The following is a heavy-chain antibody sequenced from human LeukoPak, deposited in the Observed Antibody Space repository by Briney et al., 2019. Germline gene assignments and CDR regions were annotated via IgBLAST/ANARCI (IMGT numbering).Heavy chain of an antibody. D-gene: IGHD4-17*01. J-gene: IGHJ4*02. Sequence: GGSLRLSCAASGFVVKNNHMGWVRQPPGKGLEWVSLLYSGGDTSYADSVKGRFTISRDNSKNTLYLQMNSLRAEDTAVYCCANGDYGDYGPYYFDYWGQGTLVTVSS. V-gene: IGHV3-53*01. CDR2: LYSGGDT. CDR1: GFVVKNNH. CDR3: ANGDYGDYGPYYFDY.